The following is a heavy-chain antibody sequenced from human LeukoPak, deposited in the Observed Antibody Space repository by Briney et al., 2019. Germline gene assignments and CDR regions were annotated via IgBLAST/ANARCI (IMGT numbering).Heavy chain of an antibody. CDR3: ARVGWDMVRGVIKAQYYGMDV. J-gene: IGHJ6*02. V-gene: IGHV1-2*02. Sequence: ASVKVSCKASGYTFTGYYMHWVRQPPGQGLEWMGLMNPNSGGTNYAQKFQGRVTMTRDTSISTAYMELSRLRSDDTAVYYCARVGWDMVRGVIKAQYYGMDVWGQGTTVTVSS. CDR1: GYTFTGYY. CDR2: MNPNSGGT. D-gene: IGHD3-10*01.